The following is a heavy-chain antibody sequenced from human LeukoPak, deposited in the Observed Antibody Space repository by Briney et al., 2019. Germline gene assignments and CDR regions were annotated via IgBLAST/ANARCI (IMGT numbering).Heavy chain of an antibody. Sequence: GGSLRLSCAASGFTVSSNYMSWVRQAPGKGLEWVSVIYSGGSTYYADSVRGRFTISRDNSKNTLYLQMNSLRAEDTAVYYRARDAYDILTGYYSIDAFDIWGQGTMVTVSS. V-gene: IGHV3-66*01. CDR1: GFTVSSNY. CDR2: IYSGGST. J-gene: IGHJ3*02. D-gene: IGHD3-9*01. CDR3: ARDAYDILTGYYSIDAFDI.